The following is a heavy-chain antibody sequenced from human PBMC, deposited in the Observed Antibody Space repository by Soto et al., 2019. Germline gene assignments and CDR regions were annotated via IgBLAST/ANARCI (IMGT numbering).Heavy chain of an antibody. CDR2: IIPILGIA. CDR1: GGTFSSYT. D-gene: IGHD3-10*01. V-gene: IGHV1-69*08. Sequence: QVQLVQSGAEVKKPGSSVKVSCKASGGTFSSYTISWVRQAPGQGLEWMGRIIPILGIANYAQKFQGRVTITADKSTSTAYMELSSLGSEDTAVYYCARDFYGSGSYPDYWGQGTLVTVSS. CDR3: ARDFYGSGSYPDY. J-gene: IGHJ4*02.